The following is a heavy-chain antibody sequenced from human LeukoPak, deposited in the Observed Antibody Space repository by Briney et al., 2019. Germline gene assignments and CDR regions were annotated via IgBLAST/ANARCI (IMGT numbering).Heavy chain of an antibody. Sequence: TLSLTCTVSGSSINSGAYYWSWIRQHPGKGLEWIGYIYYTGRTYYNPSLKSRLTISVDTSNNQFSLKLSSVSAADTAVYYCARIRPETYYFDFWGQGTLVTVSS. CDR3: ARIRPETYYFDF. CDR2: IYYTGRT. CDR1: GSSINSGAYY. V-gene: IGHV4-31*03. J-gene: IGHJ4*02. D-gene: IGHD1-14*01.